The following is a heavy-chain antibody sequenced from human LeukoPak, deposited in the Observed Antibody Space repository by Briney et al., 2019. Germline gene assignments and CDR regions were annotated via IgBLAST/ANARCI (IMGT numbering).Heavy chain of an antibody. J-gene: IGHJ3*02. CDR1: GYTFTGYY. Sequence: ASVKVSCKASGYTFTGYYMHWVRQAPGQGLEWMGWINPNSGGTNYAQKFQGRVTITADKSTSTAYMELSSLRSEDTAVYYCARSPLMYYDILTGHPAFDIWGQGTMVTVSS. CDR3: ARSPLMYYDILTGHPAFDI. V-gene: IGHV1-2*02. CDR2: INPNSGGT. D-gene: IGHD3-9*01.